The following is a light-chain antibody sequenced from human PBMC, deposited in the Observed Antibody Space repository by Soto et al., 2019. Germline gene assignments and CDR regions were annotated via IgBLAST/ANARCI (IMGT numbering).Light chain of an antibody. V-gene: IGLV2-14*01. CDR3: NSYTTTRTVV. CDR1: SSDVGAYNY. Sequence: QSSLTQPASVSGSPGQSITISCTGTSSDVGAYNYVSWYQQHPGKAPKLMIYEVTNRPSGVSNRFSGSKSGNTASLTISGLQAEDEADYYCNSYTTTRTVVFGGGTQLTVL. J-gene: IGLJ2*01. CDR2: EVT.